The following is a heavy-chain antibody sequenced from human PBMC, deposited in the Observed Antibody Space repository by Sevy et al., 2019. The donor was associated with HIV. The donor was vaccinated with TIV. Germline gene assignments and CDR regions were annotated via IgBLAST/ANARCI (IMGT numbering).Heavy chain of an antibody. V-gene: IGHV3-30*03. CDR3: APRDVNHQFLMDY. Sequence: GGSLRLSCAASGFTFSDYAMHWVRQAPGKGLEWLSYISYDERDIYYLDSVRGRFSVSRDISKRTLFLQMNDLRPEDKAVYSCAPRDVNHQFLMDYWGLGFLVSVSS. J-gene: IGHJ4*02. D-gene: IGHD2-8*01. CDR1: GFTFSDYA. CDR2: ISYDERDI.